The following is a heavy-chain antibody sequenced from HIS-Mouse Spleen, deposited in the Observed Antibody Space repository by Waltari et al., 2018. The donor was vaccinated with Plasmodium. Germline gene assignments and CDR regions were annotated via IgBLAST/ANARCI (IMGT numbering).Heavy chain of an antibody. CDR1: GFTFSSYS. Sequence: EVQLVESGGGLVQPGGSLRLSCAASGFTFSSYSMNWVRQAPGKGLEWVSYIRSSSSTISYADSVKCRFTISRDKAKNSLYLQMNSRGAEDTAVYYCARVNSGSYYWFDPWGQGTLVTVSS. D-gene: IGHD1-26*01. V-gene: IGHV3-48*01. CDR2: IRSSSSTI. CDR3: ARVNSGSYYWFDP. J-gene: IGHJ5*02.